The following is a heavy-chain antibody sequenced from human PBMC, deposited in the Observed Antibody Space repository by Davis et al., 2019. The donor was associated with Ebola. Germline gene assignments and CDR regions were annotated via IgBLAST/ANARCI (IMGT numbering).Heavy chain of an antibody. CDR2: ISYDGSNK. CDR3: ARDREYSGYETYAFDI. CDR1: GFTFSSYG. D-gene: IGHD5-12*01. Sequence: GESLKISCAASGFTFSSYGMHWVRQAPGKGLEWVAVISYDGSNKYYADSVKGRFTISRDNSKNSLYLQMNSLRAEDTAVYYCARDREYSGYETYAFDIWGQGTMVTVSS. V-gene: IGHV3-30*03. J-gene: IGHJ3*02.